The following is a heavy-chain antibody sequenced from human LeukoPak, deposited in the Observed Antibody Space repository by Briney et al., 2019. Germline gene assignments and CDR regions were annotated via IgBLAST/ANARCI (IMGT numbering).Heavy chain of an antibody. CDR2: IKQDGSEE. J-gene: IGHJ4*02. CDR1: GFILSDYW. CDR3: ARGPYSRDNFDY. Sequence: VGSLRLSCAASGFILSDYWMSWVRQAPGKGLEWVADIKQDGSEEYYVDSVKGRFTISRDNAKNSLFLQMNSLRAEDTAVYYCARGPYSRDNFDYWGQGTLVTVSS. V-gene: IGHV3-7*03. D-gene: IGHD6-13*01.